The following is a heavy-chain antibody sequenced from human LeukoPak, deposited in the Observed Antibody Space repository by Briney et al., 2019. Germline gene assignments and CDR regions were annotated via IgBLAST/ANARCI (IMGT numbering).Heavy chain of an antibody. CDR3: ARQQFSSGHNAFDL. CDR1: GYSFTNYW. Sequence: PGESLKISCKGSGYSFTNYWIGWVRQMPGKGLEWMGIIYPGDSDTRYSPSFQGQVTISADKSISTAYLQWSSLKASDTAFYYCARQQFSSGHNAFDLWGQGTMVTVSS. D-gene: IGHD6-19*01. V-gene: IGHV5-51*01. J-gene: IGHJ3*01. CDR2: IYPGDSDT.